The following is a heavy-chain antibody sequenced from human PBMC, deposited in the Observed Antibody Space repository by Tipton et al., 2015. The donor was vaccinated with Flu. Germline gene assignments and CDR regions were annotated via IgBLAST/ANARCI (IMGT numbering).Heavy chain of an antibody. CDR3: ARLTYYYGSGTSDY. V-gene: IGHV4-38-2*01. CDR2: IHRSGNT. CDR1: GDSIGNGYY. Sequence: TLSLTCSVSGDSIGNGYYWGWIRQPPGKGLEWIGNIHRSGNTYHNPSLKSRVTISVDSSKNQFSLRLSSVTAADTAVYYCARLTYYYGSGTSDYWGQGTLVTVSS. D-gene: IGHD3-10*01. J-gene: IGHJ4*02.